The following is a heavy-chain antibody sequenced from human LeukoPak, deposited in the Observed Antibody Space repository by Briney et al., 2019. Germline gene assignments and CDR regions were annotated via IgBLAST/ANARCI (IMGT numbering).Heavy chain of an antibody. CDR3: ARLLRYDFWHAYSLGWSAP. J-gene: IGHJ5*02. CDR1: GFTFSDYY. CDR2: ITGHSIYT. D-gene: IGHD3-3*01. Sequence: GGSLRLSCAASGFTFSDYYMSWIRQAPGKGLEWVSYITGHSIYTNYADSAKGRFTISRDNAKNSLYLQMNSLRAEDTAVYYCARLLRYDFWHAYSLGWSAPWGQGTLVTVSS. V-gene: IGHV3-11*06.